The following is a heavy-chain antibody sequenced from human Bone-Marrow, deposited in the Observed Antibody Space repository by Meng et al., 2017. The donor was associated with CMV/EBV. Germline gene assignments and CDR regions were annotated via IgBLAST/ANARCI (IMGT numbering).Heavy chain of an antibody. V-gene: IGHV4-34*01. CDR3: ARGHGPNYCGSGSYDY. J-gene: IGHJ4*02. CDR2: INHSGST. D-gene: IGHD3-10*01. CDR1: GGSFSGYY. Sequence: YGGSFSGYYWSWIRQPPGKGLEWIGEINHSGSTNYNPSLKSRVTISVDTSKNQFSLKLSSVTAADTAVYYCARGHGPNYCGSGSYDYWGQGTLVTVSS.